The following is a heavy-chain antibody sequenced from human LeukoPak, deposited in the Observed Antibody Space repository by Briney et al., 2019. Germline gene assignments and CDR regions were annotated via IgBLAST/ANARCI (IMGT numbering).Heavy chain of an antibody. CDR1: GGSISSYY. V-gene: IGHV4-59*01. D-gene: IGHD3-10*01. CDR2: IYYSGST. J-gene: IGHJ3*02. CDR3: ARARITMVRGVHDAFDI. Sequence: SETLSLTCTVSGGSISSYYWSWIRQPPGKGLEWIGYIYYSGSTNYNPSPKSRVTISVDTSKNQFSLKLSSVTAADTAVYYCARARITMVRGVHDAFDIWGQGTMVTVSS.